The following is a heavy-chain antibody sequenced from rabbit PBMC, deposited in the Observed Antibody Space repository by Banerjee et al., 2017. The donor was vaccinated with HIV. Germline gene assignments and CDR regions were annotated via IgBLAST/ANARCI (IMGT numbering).Heavy chain of an antibody. CDR2: IYAGSSGIT. V-gene: IGHV1S45*01. Sequence: QEQLEESGGDLVKPEGSLTLTCTASGFSFSSSYWICWVRQAPGKGLEWIACIYAGSSGITYYASWAKGRFTISKTSSTTVTLQMTSLTAADTATYFCARDGDGYNIPFNLWGQGTLVTVS. CDR1: GFSFSSSYW. D-gene: IGHD1-1*01. CDR3: ARDGDGYNIPFNL. J-gene: IGHJ4*01.